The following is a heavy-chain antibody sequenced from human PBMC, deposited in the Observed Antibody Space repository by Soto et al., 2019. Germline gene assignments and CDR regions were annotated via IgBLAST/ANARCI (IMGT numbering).Heavy chain of an antibody. J-gene: IGHJ4*02. CDR1: GYTFTGYY. CDR3: ARERGASGDYVPFDY. CDR2: INPNSGGT. D-gene: IGHD4-17*01. Sequence: QVQLVQSGSEVKKPGASVKVSCKASGYTFTGYYMHWVRQAPGQGLEWMGWINPNSGGTNYAQKFQGGVTMXXDXSXXTAYMELSRLRSDDTATYYCARERGASGDYVPFDYWGQGTLVTVSS. V-gene: IGHV1-2*02.